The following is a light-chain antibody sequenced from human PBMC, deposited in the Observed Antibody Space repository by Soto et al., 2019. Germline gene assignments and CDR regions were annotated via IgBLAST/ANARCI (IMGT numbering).Light chain of an antibody. CDR2: NVT. Sequence: QSALTQPASVSGSPGQSITISCTGTISDVGGYNYVSWYQQYTVNAPMLMIYNVTNRPSGVANAFSASKSGNTASLTISGLQAEDEADYYFHSYTSSGSVVVFGGGPKRTVL. V-gene: IGLV2-14*01. CDR1: ISDVGGYNY. J-gene: IGLJ2*01. CDR3: HSYTSSGSVVV.